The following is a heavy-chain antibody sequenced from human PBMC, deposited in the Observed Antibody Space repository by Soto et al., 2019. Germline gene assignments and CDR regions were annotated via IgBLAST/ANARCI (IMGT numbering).Heavy chain of an antibody. D-gene: IGHD5-12*01. V-gene: IGHV4-34*01. J-gene: IGHJ4*02. CDR2: INHSGST. Sequence: PSETLSLTCAVYGGSFSGYYWSWIRQPPGKGLEWIGEINHSGSTNYNPSLKSRVTISVDTSKNQFSLKLSSVTAADTAVYYCARLRDGYNHVNFDYWGQGTLVTVSS. CDR3: ARLRDGYNHVNFDY. CDR1: GGSFSGYY.